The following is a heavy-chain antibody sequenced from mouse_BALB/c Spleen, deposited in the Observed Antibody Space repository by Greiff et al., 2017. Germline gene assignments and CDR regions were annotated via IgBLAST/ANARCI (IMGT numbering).Heavy chain of an antibody. Sequence: EVKLVESGGGLVKPGGSLKLSCAASGFTFSSYTMSWVRQTPEKRLEWVATISSGGSYTYYPDSVKGRFTISRDNAKNTLYLQMSSLKSEDTAMYYCTRPRDEGYFDYWGQGTTLTVSS. J-gene: IGHJ2*01. CDR2: ISSGGSYT. CDR3: TRPRDEGYFDY. V-gene: IGHV5-6-4*01. D-gene: IGHD3-3*01. CDR1: GFTFSSYT.